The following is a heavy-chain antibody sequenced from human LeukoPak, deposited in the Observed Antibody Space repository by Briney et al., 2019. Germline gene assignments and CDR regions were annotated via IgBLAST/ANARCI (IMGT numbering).Heavy chain of an antibody. CDR1: EFTFSNYA. CDR3: AGRFGYFDY. CDR2: ISNNGGST. J-gene: IGHJ4*02. D-gene: IGHD3-16*01. Sequence: GGSLRLSCSASEFTFSNYAMHWVRRAPGKGLEYVSAISNNGGSTYYADSVKGRFTISRDNSKNTLYLQMSSLRAEDTAVYYCAGRFGYFDYWGQGTLVTVSS. V-gene: IGHV3-64D*06.